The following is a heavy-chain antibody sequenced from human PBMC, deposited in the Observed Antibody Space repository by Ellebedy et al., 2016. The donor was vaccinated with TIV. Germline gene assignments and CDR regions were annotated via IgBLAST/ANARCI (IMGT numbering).Heavy chain of an antibody. CDR1: RFTFSTYA. J-gene: IGHJ5*02. CDR3: ARVDSSGYYGSGWFDP. D-gene: IGHD3-22*01. CDR2: ISSSGSST. V-gene: IGHV3-23*01. Sequence: GESLKISCAASRFTFSTYAMSWVRQAPGKGLVWVSAISSSGSSTYYADSVKGRFTISRDNSKNTLYLQMNSLRAEDTALYYCARVDSSGYYGSGWFDPWGQGTLVTVSS.